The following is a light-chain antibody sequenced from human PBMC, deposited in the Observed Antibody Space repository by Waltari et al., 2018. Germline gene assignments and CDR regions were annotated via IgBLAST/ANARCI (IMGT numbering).Light chain of an antibody. Sequence: EVVMTQFPLSLSVTLGQSAPISCRSNQSLVSRDGNTYFNWFQQRPGQSPRRLLFKVSNRDSGVPDRFSGSGSGAAFTLTISRVEAEDVGFYYCMQGTDWPWTFGQGTKVEIK. CDR1: QSLVSRDGNTY. CDR2: KVS. CDR3: MQGTDWPWT. V-gene: IGKV2-30*01. J-gene: IGKJ1*01.